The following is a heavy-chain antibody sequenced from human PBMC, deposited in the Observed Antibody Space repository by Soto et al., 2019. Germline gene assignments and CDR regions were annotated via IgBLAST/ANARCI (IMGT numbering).Heavy chain of an antibody. CDR1: GGSISSYY. Sequence: SETLSLTCTVSGGSISSYYWSWIRQPPGKGLEWIGYIYYSGSTNYNPSLKSRVTISVDTSKNQFSLKLSSVTAADTAVYYCARVLREDIVVVVAATPGYYYYMDVWGKGTTVTVSS. V-gene: IGHV4-59*01. D-gene: IGHD2-15*01. J-gene: IGHJ6*03. CDR3: ARVLREDIVVVVAATPGYYYYMDV. CDR2: IYYSGST.